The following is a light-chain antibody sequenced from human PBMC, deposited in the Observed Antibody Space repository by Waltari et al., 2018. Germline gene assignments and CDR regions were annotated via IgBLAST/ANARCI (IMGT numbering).Light chain of an antibody. J-gene: IGKJ1*01. V-gene: IGKV3-20*01. CDR3: QHYVRLPAT. Sequence: CRGSQSVSRALAWYQQEPGQAPRLLIFGASNRATGIPDRFSGSGSETDFSLTISRLEPEDFAVYYCQHYVRLPATFGRGTKVEIK. CDR1: QSVSRA. CDR2: GAS.